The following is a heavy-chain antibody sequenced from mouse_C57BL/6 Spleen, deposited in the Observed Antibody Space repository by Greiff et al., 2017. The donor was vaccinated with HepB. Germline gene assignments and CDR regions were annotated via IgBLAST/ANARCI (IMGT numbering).Heavy chain of an antibody. V-gene: IGHV1-54*01. CDR1: GYAFTNYL. CDR2: INPGSGGT. J-gene: IGHJ3*01. CDR3: ARGYSNLGAWFAY. Sequence: VQLQQSGAELVRPGTSVKVSCKASGYAFTNYLIEWVKQRPGQGLEWIGVINPGSGGTNYNEKFKGKATLTADKSSSTAYMQLSSLTSEDSAVYFCARGYSNLGAWFAYWGQGTLVTVSA. D-gene: IGHD2-5*01.